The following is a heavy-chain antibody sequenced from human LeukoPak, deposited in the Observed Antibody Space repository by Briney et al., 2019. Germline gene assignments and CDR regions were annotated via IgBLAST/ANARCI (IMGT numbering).Heavy chain of an antibody. V-gene: IGHV3-48*03. J-gene: IGHJ4*02. Sequence: GGSLRLSCAASGFTFSSYEMNWVRQAPGKGLEWVSYISSSGSTIYYADSVKGRFTISRDNAKNSLYLQMNSLRAEDTAVYYCARDESIRWFGRRLDYWGQGTLVTVSS. CDR1: GFTFSSYE. CDR3: ARDESIRWFGRRLDY. CDR2: ISSSGSTI. D-gene: IGHD3-10*01.